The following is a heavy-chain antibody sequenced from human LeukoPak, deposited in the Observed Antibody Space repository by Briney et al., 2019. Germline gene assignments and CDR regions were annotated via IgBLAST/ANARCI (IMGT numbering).Heavy chain of an antibody. CDR2: IYYSGST. Sequence: PSETLSLTCTVSGGSISSYYWSWIRQPPGKGLEWIGYIYYSGSTNYNPSLKSRVTISVDTSKNQFSLKLSSVTAADTAVYYCARISKYSSGFDYWGQGTLVTVSS. D-gene: IGHD6-25*01. CDR1: GGSISSYY. V-gene: IGHV4-59*12. J-gene: IGHJ4*02. CDR3: ARISKYSSGFDY.